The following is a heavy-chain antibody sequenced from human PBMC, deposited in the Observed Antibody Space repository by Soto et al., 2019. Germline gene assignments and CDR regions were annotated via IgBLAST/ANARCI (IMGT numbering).Heavy chain of an antibody. CDR3: ARALRRHNPGGQNWYNWFDP. Sequence: QVQLVQSGAEVKKPGSSVKVSCKASGGTFSSYAISWVRQAPGQGLEWMGGIIPIFGTANYAQKFQGRVTITADESTNTAYMELSSLRSEDTAVYYCARALRRHNPGGQNWYNWFDPWGQGTLVTVSS. CDR1: GGTFSSYA. J-gene: IGHJ5*02. CDR2: IIPIFGTA. D-gene: IGHD1-1*01. V-gene: IGHV1-69*01.